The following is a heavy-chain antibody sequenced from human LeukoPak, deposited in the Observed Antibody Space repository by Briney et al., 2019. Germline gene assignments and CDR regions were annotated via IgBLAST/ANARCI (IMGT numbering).Heavy chain of an antibody. J-gene: IGHJ6*03. CDR2: ISSSSTNI. CDR1: GFTFSNYN. D-gene: IGHD6-6*01. Sequence: GGSLRLSCAASGFTFSNYNMNWVRQAPGKGLEWVSSISSSSTNIKYADSVKGRFTISRDNAKNSLYLQMNSLRAEDTAVYYCAVSYSSSSYYYYYMDVWGKGTTVTVSS. CDR3: AVSYSSSSYYYYYMDV. V-gene: IGHV3-21*01.